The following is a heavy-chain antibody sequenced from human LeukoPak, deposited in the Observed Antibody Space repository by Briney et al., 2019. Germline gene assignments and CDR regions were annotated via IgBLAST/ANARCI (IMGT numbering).Heavy chain of an antibody. CDR1: GGSISSYY. CDR2: IYYSGST. D-gene: IGHD1-26*01. J-gene: IGHJ4*02. V-gene: IGHV4-59*01. CDR3: ARVVGATIDY. Sequence: PSETLSLTCTVSGGSISSYYWSWLRQPPGKGLEWIGYIYYSGSTNYNPSLKSRVTISVDTSKNQFSLKLSSVTAADTAVYYCARVVGATIDYWGQGTLVTVSS.